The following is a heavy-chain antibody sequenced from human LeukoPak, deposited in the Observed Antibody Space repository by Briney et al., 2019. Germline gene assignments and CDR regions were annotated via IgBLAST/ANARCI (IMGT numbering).Heavy chain of an antibody. CDR3: AKDILRWSFDS. D-gene: IGHD2-21*01. CDR2: IGSNANT. Sequence: PGGSLRLSCAAYGFSVSESAMAWVRQAPGKGLEWVAGIGSNANTHYADSVRGRITISRDNSKNTVSLQISSLRTEDTAVYYCAKDILRWSFDSWGQGILVTVSS. J-gene: IGHJ4*02. V-gene: IGHV3-23*01. CDR1: GFSVSESA.